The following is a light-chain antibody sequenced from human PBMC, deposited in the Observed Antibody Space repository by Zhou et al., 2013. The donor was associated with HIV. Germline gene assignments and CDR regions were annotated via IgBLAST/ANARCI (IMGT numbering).Light chain of an antibody. CDR2: RAS. CDR1: QNVNSW. CDR3: QQYHSYPLT. J-gene: IGKJ4*01. Sequence: DIQMTQSPSTLSASVGDRVTITCRASQNVNSWLAWYQQKPGTAPKLLIYRASSLESGVPSRFSGSGSGTEFTLTISSLQPDDFATYFCQQYHSYPLTFSGGTKVEI. V-gene: IGKV1-5*03.